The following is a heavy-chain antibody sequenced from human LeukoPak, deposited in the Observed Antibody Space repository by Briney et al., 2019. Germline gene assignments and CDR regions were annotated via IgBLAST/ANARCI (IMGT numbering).Heavy chain of an antibody. D-gene: IGHD6-19*01. CDR2: IYTSGST. Sequence: SGTLSLTCTVSGGSISSGSYYWSWIRQPAGKGLEWIGRIYTSGSTNYNPSLKSRVTISVDTSKNQFSLKLSSVTAADTAVYYCARHSSGSIYYYYYMDVWGKGTTVTISS. CDR3: ARHSSGSIYYYYYMDV. CDR1: GGSISSGSYY. J-gene: IGHJ6*03. V-gene: IGHV4-61*02.